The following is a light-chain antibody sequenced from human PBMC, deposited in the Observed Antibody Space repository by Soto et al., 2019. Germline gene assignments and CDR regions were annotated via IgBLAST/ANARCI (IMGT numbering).Light chain of an antibody. V-gene: IGKV3-20*01. CDR1: ESVATN. J-gene: IGKJ4*01. CDR3: KQYGSSVH. Sequence: DIVMTQSPATLSVSPRERATLSCRASESVATNLAWYQQTPGQDPRLLIYGASNRATGIPDRFSGSGSGTDFTLTISRLEPEDFALYYCKQYGSSVHVGGGNKVDIK. CDR2: GAS.